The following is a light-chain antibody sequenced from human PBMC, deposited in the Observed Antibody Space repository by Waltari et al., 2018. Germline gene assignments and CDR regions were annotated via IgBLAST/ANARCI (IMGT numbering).Light chain of an antibody. CDR3: AAYASANTLL. CDR2: EVT. J-gene: IGLJ2*01. Sequence: QSALTQPASVSGSPGQSITISCTGTSDDIGNYRYVSWYQPHSGRAPKLILYEVTNRPSGVSDRFSGSKSGNTASLTIAGLQTEDEADYYCAAYASANTLLFGGGTQLTVL. V-gene: IGLV2-14*01. CDR1: SDDIGNYRY.